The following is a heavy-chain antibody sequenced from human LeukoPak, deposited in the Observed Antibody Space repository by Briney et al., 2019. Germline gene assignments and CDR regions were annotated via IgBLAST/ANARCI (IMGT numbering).Heavy chain of an antibody. CDR1: GFTFSNFD. D-gene: IGHD3-9*01. CDR2: ISGSGGST. Sequence: GRSLRLSCAASGFTFSNFDMHWVRQAPGKGLEWVSAISGSGGSTYYADSVKGRFTISRDNSKNTLYLQMNSLRAEDMAVYYCAKSHVLRYFDWLSEYGAHFDYWGQGTLVTVSS. V-gene: IGHV3-23*01. J-gene: IGHJ4*02. CDR3: AKSHVLRYFDWLSEYGAHFDY.